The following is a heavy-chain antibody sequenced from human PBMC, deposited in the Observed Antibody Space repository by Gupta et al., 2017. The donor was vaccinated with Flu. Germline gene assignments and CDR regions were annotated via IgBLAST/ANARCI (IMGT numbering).Heavy chain of an antibody. V-gene: IGHV1-69*06. J-gene: IGHJ2*01. D-gene: IGHD3-16*01. CDR3: ASNFWGTWYFDL. Sequence: GTFSSYAISWVRQAPGQGLEWMGGIIPIFGTANYAQKFQGRVTITADKSTSTAYMELSSLRSEDTAVYYWASNFWGTWYFDLWGRGTLVTV. CDR1: GTFSSYA. CDR2: IIPIFGTA.